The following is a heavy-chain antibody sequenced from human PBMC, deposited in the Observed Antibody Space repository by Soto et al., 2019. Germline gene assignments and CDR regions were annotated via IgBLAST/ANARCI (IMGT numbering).Heavy chain of an antibody. CDR3: ARTHHYYYNGMDV. V-gene: IGHV3-48*03. Sequence: EVQLVESGGGLVQPGGSLRLSCGASGFTFSTYDMIWVRQAPGKGLEWVSSIRGSGTTMFYADSVKGRFTISRDNAKDSLYLQMNSLRAEDTAVYYCARTHHYYYNGMDVWDQGTAVTVSS. J-gene: IGHJ6*02. CDR2: IRGSGTTM. CDR1: GFTFSTYD.